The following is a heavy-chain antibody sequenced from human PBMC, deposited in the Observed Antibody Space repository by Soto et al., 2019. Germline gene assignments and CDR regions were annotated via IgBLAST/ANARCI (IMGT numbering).Heavy chain of an antibody. Sequence: QVQLVESGGGVVQPGRSLGLSCVASGFTFSSYAMHWVRQAPGKGLEWVAVISYDGSNKYYADSVKGRFTISRDNSKNTLYLQMNSLRTDDTSVYYCARALSSSWGFGYWGQGTLVTVSS. CDR2: ISYDGSNK. CDR1: GFTFSSYA. V-gene: IGHV3-30-3*01. J-gene: IGHJ4*02. CDR3: ARALSSSWGFGY. D-gene: IGHD6-13*01.